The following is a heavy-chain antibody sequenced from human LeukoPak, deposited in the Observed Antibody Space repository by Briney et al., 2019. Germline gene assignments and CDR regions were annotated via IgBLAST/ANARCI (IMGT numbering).Heavy chain of an antibody. CDR1: GGSISSYY. V-gene: IGHV4-59*01. Sequence: PSETLSLTCTVSGGSISSYYWSWIRQPPGKGLEWIGYIHYSGSTNYNPSLKSRVTISVDTSKNQFSLKLSSVTAADTAVYYCARGAYCGGDCYGDWYFDLWGRGILVTVSS. CDR3: ARGAYCGGDCYGDWYFDL. D-gene: IGHD2-21*02. J-gene: IGHJ2*01. CDR2: IHYSGST.